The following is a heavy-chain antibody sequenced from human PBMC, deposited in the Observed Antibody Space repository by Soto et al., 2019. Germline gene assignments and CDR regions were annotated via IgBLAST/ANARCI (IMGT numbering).Heavy chain of an antibody. D-gene: IGHD3-10*01. J-gene: IGHJ6*02. CDR1: GFTFSSFG. Sequence: GGSLRLSCAASGFTFSSFGMHCVRQAPGKGLEWVAVISYDGSRNYYTDSVKGRFTIARGNSKNTVSLEMHSLRVEDTAMYYCAKDKDPMVRVPFYYGMDVWGQGTMVTVSS. V-gene: IGHV3-30*18. CDR2: ISYDGSRN. CDR3: AKDKDPMVRVPFYYGMDV.